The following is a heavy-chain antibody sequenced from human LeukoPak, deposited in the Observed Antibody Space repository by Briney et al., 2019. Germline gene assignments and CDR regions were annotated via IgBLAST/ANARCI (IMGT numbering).Heavy chain of an antibody. Sequence: ASVKVSCKASGYTFTSYDINWVRQATGQGLEWMGWMNPNSGNTGYAQKFQGRVTMTRNTSISTAHMELSSLRSEDPAVYYCARCPPSGSYACVHWGQGTLVTVSS. CDR2: MNPNSGNT. V-gene: IGHV1-8*01. J-gene: IGHJ4*02. CDR1: GYTFTSYD. D-gene: IGHD1-26*01. CDR3: ARCPPSGSYACVH.